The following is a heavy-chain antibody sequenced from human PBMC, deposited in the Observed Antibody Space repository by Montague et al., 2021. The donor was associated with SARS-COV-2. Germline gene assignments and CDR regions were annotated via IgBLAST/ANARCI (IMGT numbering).Heavy chain of an antibody. CDR3: AHLIRYYDIFTGIPFDY. CDR1: GFSLSTSGMC. J-gene: IGHJ4*02. D-gene: IGHD3-9*01. Sequence: PALVKSTQTLTLTCTFSGFSLSTSGMCVSWTRQPPGKALEWLALIYSXDDKRYSPSLQSRLTITKDTSKNQVVLSLTNVDPVDTATYYCAHLIRYYDIFTGIPFDYWGQGTQVTVSS. CDR2: IYSXDDK. V-gene: IGHV2-5*08.